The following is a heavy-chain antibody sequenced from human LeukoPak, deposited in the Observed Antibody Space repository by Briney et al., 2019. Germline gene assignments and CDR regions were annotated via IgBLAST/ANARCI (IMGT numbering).Heavy chain of an antibody. J-gene: IGHJ6*02. CDR3: AKLRGKTAYGDVYYGMDV. V-gene: IGHV3-23*01. Sequence: PGGSLRLSCAASELHAMTWIRQGPGKGLEWVSAISRSGGSTYYADSVKGRFTISRDKSNNTLYLQINSLRPEDTSVYYCAKLRGKTAYGDVYYGMDVWGQGTTVTVSS. CDR2: ISRSGGST. D-gene: IGHD4-17*01. CDR1: ELHA.